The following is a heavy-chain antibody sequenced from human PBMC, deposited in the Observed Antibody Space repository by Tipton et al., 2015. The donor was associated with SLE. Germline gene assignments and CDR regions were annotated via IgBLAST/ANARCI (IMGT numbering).Heavy chain of an antibody. V-gene: IGHV4-59*01. CDR2: IYYSGST. CDR3: AREEWELLGFDY. J-gene: IGHJ4*02. D-gene: IGHD1-26*01. CDR1: GGSISSYY. Sequence: TLSLTCTVSGGSISSYYWSWIRQPPGKGLEWIGYIYYSGSTNYNPSLKSRVTISVDTSKNQFSLKLSSVTAADTAVYYCAREEWELLGFDYWGQGTLVTVPS.